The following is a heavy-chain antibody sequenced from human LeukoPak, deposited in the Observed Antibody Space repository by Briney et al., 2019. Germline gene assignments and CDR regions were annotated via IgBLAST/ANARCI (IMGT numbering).Heavy chain of an antibody. CDR3: AKDLLRATGNGGYYMDV. J-gene: IGHJ6*03. CDR2: ISGGSSGST. V-gene: IGHV3-23*01. CDR1: GFTFSDYA. Sequence: GGSLRLSCAASGFTFSDYAMSWVRQAPGKGVEWLSVISGGSSGSTYYADSVTGRFTVSRDNSKNTVDLQMNNLRVDDTAIYYCAKDLLRATGNGGYYMDVWGKGTTVTVSS. D-gene: IGHD5-12*01.